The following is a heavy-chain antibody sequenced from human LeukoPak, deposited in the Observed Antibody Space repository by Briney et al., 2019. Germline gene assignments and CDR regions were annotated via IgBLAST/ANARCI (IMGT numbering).Heavy chain of an antibody. CDR2: ISGSGGST. J-gene: IGHJ6*02. CDR1: GFTFSSYA. V-gene: IGHV3-23*01. CDR3: AKPDGSGSYSRYYYYGMDV. Sequence: GGSLRLSCAASGFTFSSYAMSWVRQAPGKGLEWVSAISGSGGSTYYADSVKGRFTISRDNSKNTLYLQMNSLRAGDTAVYYCAKPDGSGSYSRYYYYGMDVWGQGTTVTVSS. D-gene: IGHD3-10*01.